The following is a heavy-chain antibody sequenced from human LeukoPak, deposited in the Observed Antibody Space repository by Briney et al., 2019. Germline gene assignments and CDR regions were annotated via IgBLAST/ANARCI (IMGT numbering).Heavy chain of an antibody. CDR1: GYPISSGYY. V-gene: IGHV4-38-2*01. CDR2: IYHSGST. J-gene: IGHJ4*02. D-gene: IGHD1-26*01. CDR3: ATSRNSGSLDY. Sequence: PSETLSLTCAVSGYPISSGYYWGWIRQPPGRGLEWIGSIYHSGSTYYNPSLKSRVTISVDTSKNQFSLKLSSVTAADTAVYYCATSRNSGSLDYWGQGTLVTVSS.